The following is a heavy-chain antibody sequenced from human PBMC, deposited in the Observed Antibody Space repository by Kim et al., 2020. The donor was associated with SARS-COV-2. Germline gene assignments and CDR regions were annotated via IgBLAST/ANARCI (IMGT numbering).Heavy chain of an antibody. CDR1: GGSFSGYY. Sequence: SETLSLTCTVSGGSFSGYYWSWIRQPPGKGLEWIGEIYHSGGTNYNPSLKSRVTISVDTSKNQFSLKLSSVTAADTAVYYCARAGSYSGSGSYYFYYYYYGMDVWGQGTTVTVSS. V-gene: IGHV4-34*01. D-gene: IGHD3-10*01. J-gene: IGHJ6*02. CDR2: IYHSGGT. CDR3: ARAGSYSGSGSYYFYYYYYGMDV.